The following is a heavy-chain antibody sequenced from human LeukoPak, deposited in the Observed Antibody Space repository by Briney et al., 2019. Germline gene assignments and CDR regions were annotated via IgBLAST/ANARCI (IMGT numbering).Heavy chain of an antibody. J-gene: IGHJ6*03. CDR3: ARDLNLILTGQIPYYYYYMDV. V-gene: IGHV3-21*01. Sequence: PGGSLRLSCAASGFTFSSYSMNWVRQAPGKGLEWVSSISSSSSYIYYADSVKGRFTISRDNAKNSLYLQMNSLRAEDTAVYYCARDLNLILTGQIPYYYYYMDVWGKGTTVTVSS. CDR1: GFTFSSYS. D-gene: IGHD3-9*01. CDR2: ISSSSSYI.